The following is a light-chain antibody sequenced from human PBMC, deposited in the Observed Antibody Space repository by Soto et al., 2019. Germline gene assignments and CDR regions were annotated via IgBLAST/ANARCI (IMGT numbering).Light chain of an antibody. J-gene: IGLJ1*01. CDR2: EVS. Sequence: QSALTQPASVSGSPGQSITISCTGTSSDVGGYNYVSWYQQHPGKAPKLMIYEVSNRPSGVSNRFSGSKSGNTASLTISGLQSEDEADYYCSSYTSSTSLPYVFGGGTKVTVL. CDR3: SSYTSSTSLPYV. V-gene: IGLV2-14*01. CDR1: SSDVGGYNY.